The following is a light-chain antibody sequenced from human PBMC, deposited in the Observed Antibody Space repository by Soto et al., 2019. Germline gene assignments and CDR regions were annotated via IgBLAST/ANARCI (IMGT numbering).Light chain of an antibody. CDR2: SYN. V-gene: IGLV1-44*01. CDR1: SSNIGSNT. CDR3: AAWDDSPNGYV. J-gene: IGLJ1*01. Sequence: QAVVTQPPSASGTPGQRVTISCSGSSSNIGSNTVNWYQQLPGTAPKLLIYSYNQRPSGVPDRFSGSKSGTSASLAISGLQSEDEADYYCAAWDDSPNGYVFGTGTKVTVL.